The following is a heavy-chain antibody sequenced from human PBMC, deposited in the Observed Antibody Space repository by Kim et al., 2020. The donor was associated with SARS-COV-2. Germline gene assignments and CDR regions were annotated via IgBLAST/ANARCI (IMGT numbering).Heavy chain of an antibody. V-gene: IGHV4-34*01. CDR1: GGSFSGYY. CDR2: INHSGST. Sequence: SETLSLTCAVYGGSFSGYYWSWIRQPPGKGLEWIGEINHSGSTNYNPSLKSRVTISVDTSKNQFSLKLSSVTAADTAVYYCARVARGLYYYGSGSTAPDYWGQGTLVTVSS. CDR3: ARVARGLYYYGSGSTAPDY. J-gene: IGHJ4*02. D-gene: IGHD3-10*01.